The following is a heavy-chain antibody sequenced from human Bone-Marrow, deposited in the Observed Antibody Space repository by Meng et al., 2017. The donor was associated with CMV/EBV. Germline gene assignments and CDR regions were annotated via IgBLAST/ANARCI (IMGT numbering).Heavy chain of an antibody. CDR3: ARRVGRGYVCSFDY. Sequence: SVKVSCKASGGTFSSYAISWVRQAPGQGLEWMGGIIPIFGTANYAQKFQGRVTMTRDTSISTAYMELSRLRSDDTAVDYCARRVGRGYVCSFDYWGQGTLVTVSS. CDR1: GGTFSSYA. D-gene: IGHD5-12*01. CDR2: IIPIFGTA. J-gene: IGHJ4*02. V-gene: IGHV1-69*05.